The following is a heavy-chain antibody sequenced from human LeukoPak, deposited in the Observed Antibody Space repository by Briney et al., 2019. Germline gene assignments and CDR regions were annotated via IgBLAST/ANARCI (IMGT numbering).Heavy chain of an antibody. V-gene: IGHV3-11*01. J-gene: IGHJ4*02. CDR3: ARDRRFGELLSQFDY. Sequence: GGSLRLSCAASGFTFSDYYMSWIRQAPGKGLEWVSYISSSGSTIYYADSVKGRFTISRDNAKNSPYLQMNSLRAEDTAVYYCARDRRFGELLSQFDYWGQGTLVTVSS. CDR1: GFTFSDYY. CDR2: ISSSGSTI. D-gene: IGHD3-10*01.